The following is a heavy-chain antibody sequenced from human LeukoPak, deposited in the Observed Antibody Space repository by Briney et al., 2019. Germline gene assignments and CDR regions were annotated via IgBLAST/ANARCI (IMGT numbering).Heavy chain of an antibody. V-gene: IGHV4-4*07. CDR3: ARLKFYDSTGYTPGYYMDV. J-gene: IGHJ6*03. CDR2: IYPSGST. D-gene: IGHD3-22*01. Sequence: SETLSLTCTVSGGSIISYYWSWVRQSAGKGLEWIGRIYPSGSTEYNTSLKRGVTMSVDMSKKQFSLKLTSVTAADPAVYYCARLKFYDSTGYTPGYYMDVWGKGTTVTVSS. CDR1: GGSIISYY.